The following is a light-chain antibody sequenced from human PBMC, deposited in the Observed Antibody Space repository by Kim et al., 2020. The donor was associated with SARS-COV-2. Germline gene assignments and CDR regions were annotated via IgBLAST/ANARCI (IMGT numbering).Light chain of an antibody. CDR1: QSVSNY. Sequence: LLPGQRATLSCRASQSVSNYLAWYQQKPGQTTRLLINDVSKRATGIPVRFSGSGSGTDFTLTISSLEPKDFAVYYCQQRSNWRYSFGQGTKLEI. CDR2: DVS. J-gene: IGKJ2*03. CDR3: QQRSNWRYS. V-gene: IGKV3-11*01.